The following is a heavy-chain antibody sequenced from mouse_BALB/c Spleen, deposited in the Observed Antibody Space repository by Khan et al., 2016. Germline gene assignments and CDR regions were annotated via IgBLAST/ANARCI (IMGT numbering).Heavy chain of an antibody. Sequence: VELVESGPGLVAPSQSLSITCTVSGFSLTSYGVHWVRQPPGKGLEWLGVIWAGGGTNYNSALMSRLNISKDNAKSQVFLKMNRLQTDDTAMYYCARLEDIWGQGTTLTVSS. V-gene: IGHV2-9*02. CDR1: GFSLTSYG. D-gene: IGHD1-3*01. CDR3: ARLEDI. J-gene: IGHJ2*01. CDR2: IWAGGGT.